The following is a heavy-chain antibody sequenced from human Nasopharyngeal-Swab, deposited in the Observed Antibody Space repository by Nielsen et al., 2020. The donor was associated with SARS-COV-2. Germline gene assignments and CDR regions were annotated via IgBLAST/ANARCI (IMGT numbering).Heavy chain of an antibody. CDR1: GYSFSNYA. V-gene: IGHV7-4-1*02. J-gene: IGHJ3*01. Sequence: ASVKVSCKTSGYSFSNYAINWVRQAPGPGFEWMGWINTNTGIPTYVQGFTGRFVFSLDTAVSTAFLQINSLKSEDTGLYYCAREVGDAFDVWGQGTMVTVSS. CDR2: INTNTGIP. CDR3: AREVGDAFDV.